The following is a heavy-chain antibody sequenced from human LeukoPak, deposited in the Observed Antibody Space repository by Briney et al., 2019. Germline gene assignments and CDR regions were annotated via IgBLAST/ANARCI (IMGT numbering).Heavy chain of an antibody. Sequence: SVKLSCNASGYTFTGYYIHWVRQAPGQGLEWMGWINPNSGGTNYAQKVQGRVTMTRARAISTAYMELSRLRSDDTAVYYCAREGAQYYYDSTGYYDWGQGTPVTVSS. J-gene: IGHJ4*02. CDR2: INPNSGGT. CDR3: AREGAQYYYDSTGYYD. D-gene: IGHD3-22*01. CDR1: GYTFTGYY. V-gene: IGHV1-2*02.